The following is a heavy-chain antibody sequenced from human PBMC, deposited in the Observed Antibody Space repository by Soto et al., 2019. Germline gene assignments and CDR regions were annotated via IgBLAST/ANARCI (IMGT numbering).Heavy chain of an antibody. CDR1: GFTFSSYA. Sequence: QVQLVESGGAVVQPGRSLRLSCAASGFTFSSYAMHWVRQAPGKGLEWVAVISYDGSNKYYADSVKGRFTISRDNSKNTLYLQMNSLRAEDTAVYYCARADIVVVVAAKGFDYWGQGTLVTVSS. CDR3: ARADIVVVVAAKGFDY. D-gene: IGHD2-15*01. CDR2: ISYDGSNK. V-gene: IGHV3-30-3*01. J-gene: IGHJ4*02.